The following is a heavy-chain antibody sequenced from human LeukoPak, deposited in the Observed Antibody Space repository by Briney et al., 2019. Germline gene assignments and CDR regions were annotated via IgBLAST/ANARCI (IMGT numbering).Heavy chain of an antibody. Sequence: PGGSLRLSCAASGFTFSDHYMDWVRQAPGKGLEWVGRTRNKAHSYTTEYAASVKGIFTISRDDSKNSLYLQINSLKIEDTAVYYCARVAVGSTTVIDYWGQGTLVTVSS. CDR1: GFTFSDHY. V-gene: IGHV3-72*01. J-gene: IGHJ4*01. CDR3: ARVAVGSTTVIDY. CDR2: TRNKAHSYTT. D-gene: IGHD4-11*01.